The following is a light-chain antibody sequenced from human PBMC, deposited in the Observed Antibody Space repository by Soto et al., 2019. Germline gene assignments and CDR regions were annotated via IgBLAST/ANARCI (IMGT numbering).Light chain of an antibody. J-gene: IGKJ4*02. CDR3: RQYSTYWR. CDR1: QRIRNW. Sequence: RASQRIRNWLAVYQKKPGRAPNLLIYHAXTFENGLPSRFSGSGYGTEFTLNMSSLPPDDFATYYGRQYSTYWRFGGGTNVDIK. CDR2: HAX. V-gene: IGKV1-5*01.